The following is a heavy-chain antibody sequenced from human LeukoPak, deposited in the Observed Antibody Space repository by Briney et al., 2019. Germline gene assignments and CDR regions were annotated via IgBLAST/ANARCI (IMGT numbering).Heavy chain of an antibody. CDR3: ATFSSTSWGWFDP. D-gene: IGHD2-2*01. V-gene: IGHV1-24*01. CDR1: GYTLTELS. J-gene: IGHJ5*02. Sequence: ASVKVSCTVSGYTLTELSMHWVRQAPGKGLEWMGGFDPEDGETIYAQKFQGRVTMTEDTSTDTAYMELSSLRSEDTAVYYRATFSSTSWGWFDPWGQGTLVTVSS. CDR2: FDPEDGET.